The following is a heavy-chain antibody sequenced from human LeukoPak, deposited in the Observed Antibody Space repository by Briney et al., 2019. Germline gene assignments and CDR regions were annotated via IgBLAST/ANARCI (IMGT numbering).Heavy chain of an antibody. Sequence: GSLRLSCAASGFTFSSYGMHWVRQAPGKGLEWVAVISYDGSNKYYADSVKGRFTISRDNSKNTLYLQMNSLRAVDTAVYYCAKDQGGGPGYWGQGTLVTVSS. D-gene: IGHD2-15*01. J-gene: IGHJ4*02. CDR2: ISYDGSNK. V-gene: IGHV3-30*18. CDR3: AKDQGGGPGY. CDR1: GFTFSSYG.